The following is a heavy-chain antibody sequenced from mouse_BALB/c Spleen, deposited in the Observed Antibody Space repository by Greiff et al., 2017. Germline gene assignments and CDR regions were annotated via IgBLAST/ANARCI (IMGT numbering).Heavy chain of an antibody. CDR3: ARREDYGSSFAY. CDR2: IYWDDDK. J-gene: IGHJ3*01. CDR1: GFSLSTSGMG. Sequence: QVTLKVSGPGILQPSQTLSLTCSFSGFSLSTSGMGVSWIRQPSGKGLEWLAHIYWDDDKRYNPSLKSRLTISKDTSSNQVFLKITSVDTADTATYYCARREDYGSSFAYWGQGTLVTVSA. V-gene: IGHV8-12*01. D-gene: IGHD1-1*01.